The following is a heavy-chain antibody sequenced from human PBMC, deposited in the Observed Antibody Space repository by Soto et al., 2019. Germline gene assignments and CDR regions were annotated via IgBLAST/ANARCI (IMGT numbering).Heavy chain of an antibody. D-gene: IGHD6-6*01. Sequence: ETLSLTCSVSGASINTDSWWTWVRQPPGKGLEWIGEIHRSRGTNYNSSLKSRVTISIDRSTNHFSLRLYSVTAADKAVYYCASREEARPFWGQGTLVTVYS. CDR2: IHRSRGT. J-gene: IGHJ4*02. CDR1: GASINTDSW. CDR3: ASREEARPF. V-gene: IGHV4-4*02.